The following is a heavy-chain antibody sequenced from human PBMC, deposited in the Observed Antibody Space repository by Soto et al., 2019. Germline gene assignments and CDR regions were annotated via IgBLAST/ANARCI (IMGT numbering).Heavy chain of an antibody. V-gene: IGHV1-69*13. CDR3: ARGVEYSSSSGYYYYGMDV. D-gene: IGHD6-6*01. CDR1: GGTFSSYA. CDR2: IIPIFGTA. Sequence: SVKVSCKASGGTFSSYAISWVRQAPGQGLEWMGEIIPIFGTANYAQKFQGRVTITADESTSTAYMELSSLRSEDTAVYYCARGVEYSSSSGYYYYGMDVWGQGTTVTVSS. J-gene: IGHJ6*02.